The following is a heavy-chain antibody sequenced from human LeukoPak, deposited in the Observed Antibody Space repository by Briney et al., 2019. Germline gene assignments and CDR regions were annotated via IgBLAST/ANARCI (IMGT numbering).Heavy chain of an antibody. V-gene: IGHV3-9*01. CDR1: GFTFDDYA. J-gene: IGHJ3*02. CDR2: ISWNSGNI. D-gene: IGHD6-13*01. Sequence: PGGSLRLSCAASGFTFDDYAMYWVRQAPGKGLEWVSGISWNSGNIAYADSVKGRFTISRDNAKNSLYLQMNSRRAGDTALYYCAKGYSSSWSLDDAFDIWGQGTMVTVSS. CDR3: AKGYSSSWSLDDAFDI.